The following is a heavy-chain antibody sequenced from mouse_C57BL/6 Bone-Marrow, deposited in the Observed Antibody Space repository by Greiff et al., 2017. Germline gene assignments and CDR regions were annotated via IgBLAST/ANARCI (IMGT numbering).Heavy chain of an antibody. D-gene: IGHD2-5*01. J-gene: IGHJ4*01. CDR1: GFTFSDYY. CDR3: ARHEGYSNTFYAMDY. V-gene: IGHV5-12*01. Sequence: EVNVVESGGGLVQPGGSLKLSCAASGFTFSDYYMYWVRQTPEKRLEWVAYISNGGGSTYYPDTVKGRFTISRDNAKNTLYLKMSRLKSEDTAMYYCARHEGYSNTFYAMDYWGQGTSVTVSS. CDR2: ISNGGGST.